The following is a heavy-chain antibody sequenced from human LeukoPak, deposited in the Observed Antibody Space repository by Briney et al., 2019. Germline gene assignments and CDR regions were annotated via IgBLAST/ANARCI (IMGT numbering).Heavy chain of an antibody. J-gene: IGHJ6*03. D-gene: IGHD5-12*01. Sequence: SETLPLTCTVSGGSISSYYWSWIRQPAGKGLEWIGRIYTSGSTNYNPSLKSRVTMSVDTSKNQFSLKLSSVTAADTAVYYCARSGYDRYYYYMDVWGKGTTVTVSS. CDR1: GGSISSYY. CDR3: ARSGYDRYYYYMDV. CDR2: IYTSGST. V-gene: IGHV4-4*07.